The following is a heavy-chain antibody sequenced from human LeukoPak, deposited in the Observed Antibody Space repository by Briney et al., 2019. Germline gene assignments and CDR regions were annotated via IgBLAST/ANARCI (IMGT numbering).Heavy chain of an antibody. J-gene: IGHJ3*02. D-gene: IGHD3-22*01. CDR3: AKSIVVVIDAFDI. CDR2: IGCSGGST. Sequence: GGSLRLSCAASGFTFSNYAMSWVRQAPGKGLEGVSGIGCSGGSTYYAYSVKVRFTISRDNSKNTLYLQMNSLRAEDTAVYYCAKSIVVVIDAFDIWGQGTLVTVSS. CDR1: GFTFSNYA. V-gene: IGHV3-23*01.